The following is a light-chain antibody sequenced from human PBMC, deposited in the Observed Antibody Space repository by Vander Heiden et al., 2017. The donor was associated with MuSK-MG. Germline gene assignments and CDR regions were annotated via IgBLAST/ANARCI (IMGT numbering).Light chain of an antibody. Sequence: EIVLTQSPGTLSLSPGERATLSCRASQSVSSSYLAWYQQKPGQAPRLLIYGASSRATGIPDRFSGSGSGTDFTLTISRLEPEDFAVYYGQQDGSSGSFGQGTKLEIK. J-gene: IGKJ2*01. V-gene: IGKV3-20*01. CDR1: QSVSSSY. CDR2: GAS. CDR3: QQDGSSGS.